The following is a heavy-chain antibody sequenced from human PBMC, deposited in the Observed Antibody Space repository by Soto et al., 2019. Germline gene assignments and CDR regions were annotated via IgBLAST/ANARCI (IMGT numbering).Heavy chain of an antibody. CDR3: AKDPYSGSYH. V-gene: IGHV3-30*18. J-gene: IGHJ4*02. D-gene: IGHD1-26*01. CDR2: ISYDGSNK. Sequence: QVQLVESGGGLVKPGGSLRLSCAASGFTFSSYGMHWVRQAPGKGLEWVAVISYDGSNKYYADSVKGRFTISRDNSKNTLYLQMNSLRAEDTAVYYCAKDPYSGSYHGGQGTLVTVSS. CDR1: GFTFSSYG.